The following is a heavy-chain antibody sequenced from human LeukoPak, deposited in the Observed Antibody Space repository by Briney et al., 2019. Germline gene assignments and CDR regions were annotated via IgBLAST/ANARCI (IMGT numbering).Heavy chain of an antibody. V-gene: IGHV4-38-2*02. CDR2: IYHSGST. CDR1: GYSISSGYY. D-gene: IGHD3-22*01. J-gene: IGHJ5*02. CDR3: AREDYYDSSQAGWFDP. Sequence: SETLSLTCTVSGYSISSGYYWGWVRQPPGKGLEWIGSIYHSGSTYYNPSLKSRVTISVDTSKNQFSLKLSSVTAADTAVYYCAREDYYDSSQAGWFDPWGQGTLVTASS.